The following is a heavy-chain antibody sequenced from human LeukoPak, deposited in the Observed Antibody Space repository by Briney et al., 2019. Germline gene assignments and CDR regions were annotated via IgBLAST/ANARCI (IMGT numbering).Heavy chain of an antibody. J-gene: IGHJ6*03. V-gene: IGHV4-39*01. CDR2: IYYSETT. CDR3: ARQRADYYYYYVDV. CDR1: GGSINTANYY. Sequence: RPSETLSLTCTVSGGSINTANYYWGWLRQPPGKGLEWIGSIYYSETTYDNPSLKGRVTISIETSKNQFSLRLSSVTASDTAVYYCARQRADYYYYYVDVWGEGTTVAVS.